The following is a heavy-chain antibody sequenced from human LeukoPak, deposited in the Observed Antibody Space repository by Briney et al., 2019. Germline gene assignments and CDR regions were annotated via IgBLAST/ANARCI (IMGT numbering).Heavy chain of an antibody. CDR1: GGSFSGYY. V-gene: IGHV4-34*01. D-gene: IGHD3-10*01. CDR2: INHSAST. J-gene: IGHJ4*02. Sequence: SETLSLTCAVYGGSFSGYYWSWIRQPPGKGLEWIGEINHSASTNYNPSLKSRVTISVDTSKNQFSLKLSSVTAADTAVYYCARGLRRGGFPLGYWGQGTLVTVSS. CDR3: ARGLRRGGFPLGY.